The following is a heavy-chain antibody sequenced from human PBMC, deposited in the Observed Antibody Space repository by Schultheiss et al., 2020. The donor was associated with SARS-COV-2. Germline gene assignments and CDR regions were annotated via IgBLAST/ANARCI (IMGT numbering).Heavy chain of an antibody. CDR1: GASFSGYY. V-gene: IGHV4-34*01. J-gene: IGHJ5*02. Sequence: SETLSLTCAVYGASFSGYYWSWIRQPPGKGLEWIGEINHSGSTNYNPSLKSRVTISVDTSKNQFSLKLSSVTAADTAVYYCASGRTLLWFGELSGIWFDPWGQGTLVTVSS. CDR2: INHSGST. D-gene: IGHD3-10*01. CDR3: ASGRTLLWFGELSGIWFDP.